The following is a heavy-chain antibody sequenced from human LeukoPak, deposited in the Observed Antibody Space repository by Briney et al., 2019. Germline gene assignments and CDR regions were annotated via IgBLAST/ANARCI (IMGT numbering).Heavy chain of an antibody. D-gene: IGHD6-6*01. J-gene: IGHJ5*02. CDR3: ARTGIAARPTVWFDP. Sequence: GGSLRLSCAASGFTFSSYWMHWVRQAPGKGLVWVSHINSDGSSTNYADSVKGRFTISRDNAKNTLYPQMNSLRAEDTAVYYCARTGIAARPTVWFDPWGQGTLVTVSS. V-gene: IGHV3-74*01. CDR1: GFTFSSYW. CDR2: INSDGSST.